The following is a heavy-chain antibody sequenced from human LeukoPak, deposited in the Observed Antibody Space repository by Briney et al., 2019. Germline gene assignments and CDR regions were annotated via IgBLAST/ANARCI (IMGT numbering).Heavy chain of an antibody. J-gene: IGHJ3*02. CDR2: IYSGGSTYSGGGT. V-gene: IGHV3-23*03. CDR1: GFSVRSNY. D-gene: IGHD3-22*01. CDR3: AKVRTMKSEGDAFDI. Sequence: PGGSLRLSCAASGFSVRSNYMSWVRQAPGKGLEWVSVIYSGGSTYSGGGTYYADSVKGRFTISRDNAKNSLFLQMNSLRAEDTAVYYCAKVRTMKSEGDAFDIWGQGTMVTVSS.